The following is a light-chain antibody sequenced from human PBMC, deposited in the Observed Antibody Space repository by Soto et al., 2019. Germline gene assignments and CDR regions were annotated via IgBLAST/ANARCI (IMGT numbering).Light chain of an antibody. CDR3: QSYDSSLSGSWV. V-gene: IGLV1-40*01. J-gene: IGLJ3*02. Sequence: QAVVTQPPSVSGAPGQRVTISCTGRSSNIGAGYDVHWYQQLPGTAPKLLIYGNSNRASGVPDRFSGSKSGTSASLAITGLQAEDEADYYCQSYDSSLSGSWVFGGGTKLTVL. CDR2: GNS. CDR1: SSNIGAGYD.